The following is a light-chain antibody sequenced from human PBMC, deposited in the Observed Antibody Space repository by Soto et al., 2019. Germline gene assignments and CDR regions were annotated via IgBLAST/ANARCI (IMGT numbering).Light chain of an antibody. CDR1: QSITTW. V-gene: IGKV1-5*01. CDR2: DAS. CDR3: QQHNSYPYT. J-gene: IGKJ2*01. Sequence: DIQMTQSPSTLSASVGDRVTITCRASQSITTWLAWYQQEPGKAPKLLIYDASSLESGVPSRFSGSGSGTEFTLTISSLQPDDFATYYCQQHNSYPYTFGQGSKLEIK.